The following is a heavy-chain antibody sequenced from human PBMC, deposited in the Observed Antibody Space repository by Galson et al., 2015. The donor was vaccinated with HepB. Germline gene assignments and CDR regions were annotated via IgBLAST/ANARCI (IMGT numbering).Heavy chain of an antibody. CDR3: AKAGDEYCGYDFAFDI. CDR1: GFTFSGYG. D-gene: IGHD5-12*01. V-gene: IGHV3-30*18. CDR2: ISYDGSNK. Sequence: SLRLSCAASGFTFSGYGMHWVRQAPGKGLEWVAVISYDGSNKYYADSVKGRFTISRDNSKNTLYLQMNSLRAEDTAVYYCAKAGDEYCGYDFAFDIWGQGTMVTVSS. J-gene: IGHJ3*02.